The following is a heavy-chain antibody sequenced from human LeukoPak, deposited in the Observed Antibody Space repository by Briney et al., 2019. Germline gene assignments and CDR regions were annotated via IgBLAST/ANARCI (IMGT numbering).Heavy chain of an antibody. CDR1: GGSISSGNW. CDR3: ARGNFSHGYFDY. Sequence: PSETLSLTCSVSGGSISSGNWWSWVRQPPGKGLEWIGEIYHSGRTYYNPSLTSRVSISVDKSKNQFSLKLTSMTAADAAVYYCARGNFSHGYFDYWGQGTLVTVSS. J-gene: IGHJ4*02. V-gene: IGHV4-4*02. CDR2: IYHSGRT.